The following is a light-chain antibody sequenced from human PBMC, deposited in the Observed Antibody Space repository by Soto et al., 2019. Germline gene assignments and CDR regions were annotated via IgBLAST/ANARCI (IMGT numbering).Light chain of an antibody. Sequence: DIQMTQSPSTLSASVGDRVTITCRASQSISSWLAWYQQKPGKAPKLLIYDASSLESGVPSRFSGSGSGTEFTLTISSLQPDDFASDYCQQYTSYYRTFGQGTRVEIK. V-gene: IGKV1-5*01. J-gene: IGKJ1*01. CDR1: QSISSW. CDR2: DAS. CDR3: QQYTSYYRT.